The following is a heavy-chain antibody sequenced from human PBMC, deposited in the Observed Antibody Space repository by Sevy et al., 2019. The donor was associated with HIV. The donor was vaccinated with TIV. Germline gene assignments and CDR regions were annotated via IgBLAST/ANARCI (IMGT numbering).Heavy chain of an antibody. CDR3: AKDQTNFHTNFDY. J-gene: IGHJ4*02. V-gene: IGHV3-23*01. D-gene: IGHD7-27*01. CDR2: ISGSGGST. Sequence: GGSLRLSCAASGFTFSNYAMSWVRQAPGKGLEWVSAISGSGGSTYYADSVKGRFTISRDNSKNTLYLQMNSLRAEDTAVYYCAKDQTNFHTNFDYWGQGTLVTVSS. CDR1: GFTFSNYA.